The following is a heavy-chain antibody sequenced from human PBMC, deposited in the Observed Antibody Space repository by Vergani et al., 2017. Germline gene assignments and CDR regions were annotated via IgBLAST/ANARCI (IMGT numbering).Heavy chain of an antibody. CDR2: IYPADSDT. CDR3: ARHTTYTDS. CDR1: EYSFGNYW. V-gene: IGHV5-51*01. D-gene: IGHD1-1*01. Sequence: EVELVQSGPEIRKPGESLKISCQGSEYSFGNYWIGWVRQMPGKGLEWMGIIYPADSDTRYSPSFQGQVTISADKSISTAFLQWDSLKASDTALYYCARHTTYTDSWGQGTLVTVSS. J-gene: IGHJ4*02.